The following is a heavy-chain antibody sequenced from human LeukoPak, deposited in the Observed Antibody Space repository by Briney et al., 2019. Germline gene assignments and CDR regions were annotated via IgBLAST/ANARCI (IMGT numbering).Heavy chain of an antibody. Sequence: SETLSLTCTVSDGSISSSSYYWGWIRQPPGKGLEWIGSIYYSGSTYYNPSLKSRVTISVDTSKNQFSLKLSSVTAVDTAVYYCASYVPGDDAFDIWGEGTMVTVSS. CDR2: IYYSGST. CDR3: ASYVPGDDAFDI. D-gene: IGHD3-10*02. V-gene: IGHV4-39*07. CDR1: DGSISSSSYY. J-gene: IGHJ3*02.